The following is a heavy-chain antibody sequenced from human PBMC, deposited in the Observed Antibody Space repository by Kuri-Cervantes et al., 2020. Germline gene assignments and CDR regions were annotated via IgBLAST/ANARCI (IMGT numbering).Heavy chain of an antibody. CDR3: ARAKGSLKVVVTAIWSVDAFDI. CDR2: IIPIFGTA. CDR1: GGTFSSYA. Sequence: SVKVSCKASGGTFSSYAISWVRQAPGQGLEWMGGIIPIFGTANYAQKFQGRVTITTDESTSTAYMELSSLRSEDTAVYYCARAKGSLKVVVTAIWSVDAFDIWGQGTMVTVSS. V-gene: IGHV1-69*05. J-gene: IGHJ3*02. D-gene: IGHD2-21*02.